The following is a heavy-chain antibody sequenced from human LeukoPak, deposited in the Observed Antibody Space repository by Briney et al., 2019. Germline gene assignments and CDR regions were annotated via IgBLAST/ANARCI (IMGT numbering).Heavy chain of an antibody. J-gene: IGHJ3*02. V-gene: IGHV4-31*03. CDR3: ASSYDSSDVDAFDI. Sequence: PSETLSLTCTVSGGSISSGGYYWSRIRQHPGKGLEWIGYIYYSGSTYYNPSLKSRVTISVDTSKNQFSLKLSSVTAADTAVYYCASSYDSSDVDAFDIWGQGTMVTVSS. D-gene: IGHD3-22*01. CDR1: GGSISSGGYY. CDR2: IYYSGST.